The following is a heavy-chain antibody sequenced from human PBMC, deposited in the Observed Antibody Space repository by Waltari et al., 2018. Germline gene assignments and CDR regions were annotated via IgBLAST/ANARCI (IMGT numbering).Heavy chain of an antibody. CDR3: ARGIWKFDY. V-gene: IGHV3-7*01. J-gene: IGHJ4*02. Sequence: EVQLVESGGGLVQPGGSLRLSCAASGFAFSTYWMTWVRQAPGKGLEWVATIKQYGGEKYYVDSVKGRFTISRDNAKKSLYLQMNSLSVEDTAVYYCARGIWKFDYWGQGTLVTVSS. CDR2: IKQYGGEK. D-gene: IGHD2-15*01. CDR1: GFAFSTYW.